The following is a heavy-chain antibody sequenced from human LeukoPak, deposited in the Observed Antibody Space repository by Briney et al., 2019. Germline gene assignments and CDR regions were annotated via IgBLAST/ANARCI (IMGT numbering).Heavy chain of an antibody. CDR1: EFPFSFYE. J-gene: IGHJ4*02. Sequence: PGGSLRLSCAVSEFPFSFYEMNWVRQAPGMGLEWVANIGSSGTFKYYADSVKGRFSISRGNAKSSLYLQMNSLRVEDTAVYYCALLAVASDFDYWGQGALVTVSS. D-gene: IGHD6-19*01. V-gene: IGHV3-48*03. CDR3: ALLAVASDFDY. CDR2: IGSSGTFK.